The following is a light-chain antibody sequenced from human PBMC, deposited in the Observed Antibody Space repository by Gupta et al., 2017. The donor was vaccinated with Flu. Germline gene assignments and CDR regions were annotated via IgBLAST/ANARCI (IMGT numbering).Light chain of an antibody. Sequence: QSPSSLSASVGERVTITCQASQNMRTYLNWYQQKPGKAPKLLVHDASSGSPSRFSGDGSGTDFTLTISSMQPEDYATYACQQSFSTPGTFGQGTRVEI. CDR1: QNMRTY. V-gene: IGKV1-39*01. CDR2: DAS. J-gene: IGKJ1*01. CDR3: QQSFSTPGT.